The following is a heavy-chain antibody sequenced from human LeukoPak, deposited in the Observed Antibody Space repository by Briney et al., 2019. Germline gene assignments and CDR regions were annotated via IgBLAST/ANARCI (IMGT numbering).Heavy chain of an antibody. Sequence: GGSLRLSCAASGFTFSDYYMSWIRQAPGKGLEWVSYISSSGSTIYYADSVKGRFTISRDNAKNSLYLQMNSLRAEDTAVYYCARDKEKQWLPQSDYWGQGTLVTVSS. J-gene: IGHJ4*02. V-gene: IGHV3-11*04. CDR2: ISSSGSTI. CDR1: GFTFSDYY. CDR3: ARDKEKQWLPQSDY. D-gene: IGHD6-19*01.